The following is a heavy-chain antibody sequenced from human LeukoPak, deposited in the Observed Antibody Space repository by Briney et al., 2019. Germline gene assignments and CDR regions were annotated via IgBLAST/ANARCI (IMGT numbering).Heavy chain of an antibody. V-gene: IGHV3-74*01. J-gene: IGHJ5*02. Sequence: AWSLTLSRGASAFTFSTYCMHWIRQAPRDGLVWVSCSNGDGRSTNYAASVKGRFTISRDNAKNTLYLQMNSLRAEDTAVYYCERDYFGYSGYDPTGQGTLVTVSS. CDR1: AFTFSTYC. D-gene: IGHD5-12*01. CDR3: ERDYFGYSGYDP. CDR2: SNGDGRST.